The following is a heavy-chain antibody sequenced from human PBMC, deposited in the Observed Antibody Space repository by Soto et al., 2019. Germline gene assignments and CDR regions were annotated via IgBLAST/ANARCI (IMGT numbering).Heavy chain of an antibody. CDR3: ATTNGPYYGAVHT. J-gene: IGHJ5*02. D-gene: IGHD2-21*01. Sequence: PSETLSLTCSIPGNLIYSYYWTWLRQPPGKGLEWIGYLYDNGGTTYNPSLQSRVTMSVDASSNQFSLSLTSATVADTAVYFCATTNGPYYGAVHTWGQGTLVTVSS. V-gene: IGHV4-59*04. CDR2: LYDNGGT. CDR1: GNLIYSYY.